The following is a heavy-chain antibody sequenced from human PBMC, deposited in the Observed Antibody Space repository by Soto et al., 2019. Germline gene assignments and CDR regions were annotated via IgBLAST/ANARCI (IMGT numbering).Heavy chain of an antibody. CDR3: ARESPFAVRHYYGMDV. CDR1: GFTFSSYS. V-gene: IGHV3-21*01. Sequence: EVQLVESGGGLVKPGGSLRLSCAASGFTFSSYSMNWVHQAPGKGLEWVSSISSSSSYIYYADSVKGRFTISRDNAKNSLYLQMNSLRAEDTAVYYCARESPFAVRHYYGMDVWGQGTTVTVSS. D-gene: IGHD3-22*01. CDR2: ISSSSSYI. J-gene: IGHJ6*02.